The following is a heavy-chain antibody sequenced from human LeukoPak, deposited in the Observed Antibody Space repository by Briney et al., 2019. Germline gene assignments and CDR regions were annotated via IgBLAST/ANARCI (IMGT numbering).Heavy chain of an antibody. J-gene: IGHJ4*02. CDR2: ISYDGSNK. CDR1: GFTFSSYG. CDR3: AKDLGEWELLFPHDY. D-gene: IGHD1-26*01. Sequence: PGGSLRLSCEASGFTFSSYGMHWVRQAPGKGLEWVAVISYDGSNKYYADSVKGRFTISRDNSKNTLYLQMNSLRAEDTAVYYCAKDLGEWELLFPHDYWGQGTLVTVSS. V-gene: IGHV3-30*18.